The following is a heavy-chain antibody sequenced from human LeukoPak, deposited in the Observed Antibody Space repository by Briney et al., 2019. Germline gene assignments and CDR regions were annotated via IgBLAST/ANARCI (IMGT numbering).Heavy chain of an antibody. CDR3: ARGGTSGYSSTRHFWGGNYYFDY. J-gene: IGHJ4*02. Sequence: GGSLRLSCGASGFTFDDYWMSWVRQAPGQGLEWVANINQGGSEKYYLDSAKGRFTISRDNARNSLYLQVNSLRAEDTAVYYCARGGTSGYSSTRHFWGGNYYFDYWGQGSLVTVSS. CDR2: INQGGSEK. V-gene: IGHV3-7*01. CDR1: GFTFDDYW. D-gene: IGHD2-2*01.